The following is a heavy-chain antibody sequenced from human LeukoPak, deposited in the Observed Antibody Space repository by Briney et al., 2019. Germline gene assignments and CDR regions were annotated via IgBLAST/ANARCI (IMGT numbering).Heavy chain of an antibody. CDR1: GGSISSYY. D-gene: IGHD3-3*01. CDR2: IYYSGST. CDR3: ARVYYDFWSGYYGGVYYFDY. Sequence: SETLSLTCTVSGGSISSYYWSWIRQPPGKGLEWIGYIYYSGSTNYNPSLKSRVTISVDTSKNQFSLKLSSVTAADTAVYYCARVYYDFWSGYYGGVYYFDYWGQGTLVTVSS. V-gene: IGHV4-59*01. J-gene: IGHJ4*02.